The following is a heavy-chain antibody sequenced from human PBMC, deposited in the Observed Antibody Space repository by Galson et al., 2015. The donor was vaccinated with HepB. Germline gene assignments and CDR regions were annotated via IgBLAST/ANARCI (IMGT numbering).Heavy chain of an antibody. Sequence: SLRLSCAASGFTFSSYWMSWVRQAPGKGLEWVANIKQDGSEKYYVDSVKGRFTTSRDNAKNSLYLQMNSLRAEDTAVYYCARIMVRGVGSFDYWGQGTLVTVSS. D-gene: IGHD3-10*01. CDR1: GFTFSSYW. V-gene: IGHV3-7*03. CDR3: ARIMVRGVGSFDY. CDR2: IKQDGSEK. J-gene: IGHJ4*02.